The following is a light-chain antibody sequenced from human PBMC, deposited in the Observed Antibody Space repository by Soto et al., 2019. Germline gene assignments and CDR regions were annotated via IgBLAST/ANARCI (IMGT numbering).Light chain of an antibody. CDR3: CSYAGNSGYV. CDR1: SSDVANYNL. Sequence: QSVLTQPASVSGSPGQAITISCTGTSSDVANYNLVSWYQQYPGKAPKLMIYEVNKRSSGVSDRFSGSKSGNTASLTISGLQAEDEADYYCCSYAGNSGYVFGTGTKVTVL. V-gene: IGLV2-23*02. J-gene: IGLJ1*01. CDR2: EVN.